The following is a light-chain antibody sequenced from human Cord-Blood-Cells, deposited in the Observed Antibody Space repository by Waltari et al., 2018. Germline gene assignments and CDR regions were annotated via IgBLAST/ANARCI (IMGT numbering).Light chain of an antibody. Sequence: QSVLTQPPSVSGTPGQRVTISCSGSSSNIGSNYVYWYQQLPGTAPKLLIYRNNQRPSGVPDRFSGSKSGTSASLAISGLRSEDEADYYCAAWDDSLSAPWVFGGGTKLTVL. V-gene: IGLV1-47*01. CDR2: RNN. CDR1: SSNIGSNY. J-gene: IGLJ3*02. CDR3: AAWDDSLSAPWV.